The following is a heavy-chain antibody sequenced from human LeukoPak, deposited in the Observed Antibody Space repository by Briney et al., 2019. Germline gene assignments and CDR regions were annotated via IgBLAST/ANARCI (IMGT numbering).Heavy chain of an antibody. D-gene: IGHD3-9*01. CDR2: ITGSGGNT. J-gene: IGHJ4*02. CDR3: AKWGDLDVLNGYYVPDF. V-gene: IGHV3-23*01. CDR1: GFTFSNYA. Sequence: PGASLRLSCAASGFTFSNYAMSWVRQAPGKGLEWVSAITGSGGNTYYADSVKGLFTISRDNSKNTQYLQMNSLGDEDTAVYYCAKWGDLDVLNGYYVPDFWGQGTLVTVSS.